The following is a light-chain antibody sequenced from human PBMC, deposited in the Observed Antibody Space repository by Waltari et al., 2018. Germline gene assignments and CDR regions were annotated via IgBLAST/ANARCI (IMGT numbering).Light chain of an antibody. CDR2: KAS. V-gene: IGKV1-5*03. J-gene: IGKJ1*01. CDR3: QQYNSFPWT. Sequence: DIQMTQSPSTLSASVGDRVTITCRASQNINYWLAWYQQKPGKAPNLLIYKASSLESGVPSRFSGSGSGTEFTLTISSLQPGDFATYYYQQYNSFPWTFGQGTKVEIK. CDR1: QNINYW.